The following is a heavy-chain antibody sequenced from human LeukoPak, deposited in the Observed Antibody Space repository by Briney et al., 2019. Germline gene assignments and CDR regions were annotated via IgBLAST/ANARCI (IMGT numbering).Heavy chain of an antibody. CDR1: GFTFSSYS. V-gene: IGHV3-21*01. CDR2: ISSSSSYI. J-gene: IGHJ4*02. Sequence: GGSLRLSCAASGFTFSSYSMNWVHQAPGKGLEWVSSISSSSSYIYYADSVKGRFTISRDNSKNTLYLQMNSLRAEDTAVYYCAKGSYVQALDYWGQGTLVTVSS. CDR3: AKGSYVQALDY. D-gene: IGHD5-18*01.